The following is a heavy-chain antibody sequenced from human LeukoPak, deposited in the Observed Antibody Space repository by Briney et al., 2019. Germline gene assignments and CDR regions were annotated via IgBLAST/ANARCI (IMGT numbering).Heavy chain of an antibody. V-gene: IGHV4-34*01. Sequence: SATMTLTCAAYGGSFSDFYWGWIRKPPGKGLEWIGVIPHSGSTKYNPSFKSRVTISVDTSKNQSSLQLTSVTAADTAVYYGATQPDYYYYGMDVWGQGTTVTASS. CDR2: IPHSGST. J-gene: IGHJ6*02. CDR3: ATQPDYYYYGMDV. CDR1: GGSFSDFY.